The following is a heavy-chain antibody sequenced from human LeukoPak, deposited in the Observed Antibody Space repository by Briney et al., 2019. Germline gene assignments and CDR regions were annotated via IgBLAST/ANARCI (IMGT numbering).Heavy chain of an antibody. V-gene: IGHV4-30-2*01. CDR3: ARVAERTWLPYDAAFDI. CDR1: GGSISSGGYY. CDR2: IYHGGST. D-gene: IGHD3-9*01. Sequence: PSQTLSLTCTVSGGSISSGGYYWSWIRQPPGKGLEWIGYIYHGGSTYYNPSLESRVTISLDTSKNHFSLNLTSVTAADTAMYYCARVAERTWLPYDAAFDIWGLGTMVTVSS. J-gene: IGHJ3*02.